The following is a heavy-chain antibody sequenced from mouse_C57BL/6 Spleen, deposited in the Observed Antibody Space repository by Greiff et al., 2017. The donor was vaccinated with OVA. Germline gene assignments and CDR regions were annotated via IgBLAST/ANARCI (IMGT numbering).Heavy chain of an antibody. D-gene: IGHD1-1*02. CDR3: ARKGGGYYAMDY. V-gene: IGHV1-69*01. J-gene: IGHJ4*01. CDR1: GYTFTSYW. CDR2: IDPSDSYT. Sequence: VKLMESGAELVMPGASVKLSCKASGYTFTSYWMHWVKQRPGQGLEWIGEIDPSDSYTNYNQKFKGKSTLTVDKSSSTAYMQLSSLTSEDSAVYYCARKGGGYYAMDYWGQGTSVTVSS.